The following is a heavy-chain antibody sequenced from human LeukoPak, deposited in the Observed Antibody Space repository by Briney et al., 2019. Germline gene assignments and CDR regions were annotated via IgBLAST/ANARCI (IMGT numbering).Heavy chain of an antibody. Sequence: ETLSLTCTVSGGSISSYYWSWVRQAPGKGLEWVANIKQDGSEKDYVDSVKGRFTISRDNAKNSLYLQMNSLRAEDTAVYYCARGRDTEWELSTAFDIWGQGTMVTVSS. V-gene: IGHV3-7*01. CDR3: ARGRDTEWELSTAFDI. J-gene: IGHJ3*02. CDR2: IKQDGSEK. CDR1: GGSISSYY. D-gene: IGHD1-26*01.